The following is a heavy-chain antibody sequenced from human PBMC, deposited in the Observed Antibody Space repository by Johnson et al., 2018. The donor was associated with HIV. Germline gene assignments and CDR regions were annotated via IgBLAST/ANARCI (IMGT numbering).Heavy chain of an antibody. V-gene: IGHV3-11*04. CDR3: ARLRDGYNFDAFDI. CDR2: ISSGCNTI. J-gene: IGHJ3*02. Sequence: VQVVESGGGLVKPGGSLRLFCAASGFTFSDYYMNWIRQTPGKGLEWVSYISSGCNTIYYADSVKGRFTISRDNAKNSLYLQMNSLTAEDTALYYCARLRDGYNFDAFDIWGQGTMVTVSS. CDR1: GFTFSDYY. D-gene: IGHD5-24*01.